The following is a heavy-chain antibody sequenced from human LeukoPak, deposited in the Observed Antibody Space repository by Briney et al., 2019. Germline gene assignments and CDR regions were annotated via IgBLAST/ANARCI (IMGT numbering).Heavy chain of an antibody. V-gene: IGHV1-69*05. CDR2: IIPIFGTA. J-gene: IGHJ4*02. D-gene: IGHD3-22*01. CDR3: ARDSYSSGYYHLIFDY. Sequence: ASVTVSCKASGYTFTSYGISWVRQAPGQGLEWMGGIIPIFGTANYAQKFQGRVTITTDESTSTAYMELSSLRSEDTAVYYCARDSYSSGYYHLIFDYWGQGTLVTVSS. CDR1: GYTFTSYG.